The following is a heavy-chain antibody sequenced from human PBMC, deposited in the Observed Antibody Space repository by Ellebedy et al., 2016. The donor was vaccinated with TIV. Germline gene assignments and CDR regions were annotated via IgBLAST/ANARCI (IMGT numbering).Heavy chain of an antibody. Sequence: SETLSLXXEVDLPSLSGYYWAWIRQPPGEGLEWIGDVNHRGSARYISSLKSRVTISLDTSKKQFSLNITSVTAADTALYFCASGSMVRGLAGWGQGTLVTVSS. V-gene: IGHV4-34*01. CDR1: LPSLSGYY. J-gene: IGHJ4*02. CDR2: VNHRGSA. CDR3: ASGSMVRGLAG. D-gene: IGHD3-10*01.